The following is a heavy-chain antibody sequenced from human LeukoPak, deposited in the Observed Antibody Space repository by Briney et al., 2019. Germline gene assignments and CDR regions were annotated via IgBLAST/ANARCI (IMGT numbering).Heavy chain of an antibody. CDR2: INWSGGST. J-gene: IGHJ4*02. Sequence: GGSLRLSCSASGFGFGDHGMSWVRQVPGRGLEWVSGINWSGGSTGYADPVRGRFTISRDNAKNSLYLQMDSLTAEDTALYYCARAPITSPFYFDHWGQGTLVTVSS. CDR3: ARAPITSPFYFDH. V-gene: IGHV3-20*04. D-gene: IGHD2-2*01. CDR1: GFGFGDHG.